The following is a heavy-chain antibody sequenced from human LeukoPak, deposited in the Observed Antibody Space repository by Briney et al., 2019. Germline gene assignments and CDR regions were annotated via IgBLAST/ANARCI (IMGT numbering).Heavy chain of an antibody. D-gene: IGHD4-23*01. CDR3: AREMGVVTAHGIDV. CDR2: IYYSGST. J-gene: IGHJ6*02. Sequence: SETLSLTCIVSGGSISSISSNNYHWGWIRQPPGQGLEWIGSIYYSGSTYYNPSLKSRVTISVDTSKNQFSLKLSSVTAADTALYYCAREMGVVTAHGIDVWGQGTTVTVSS. CDR1: GGSISSISSNNYH. V-gene: IGHV4-39*02.